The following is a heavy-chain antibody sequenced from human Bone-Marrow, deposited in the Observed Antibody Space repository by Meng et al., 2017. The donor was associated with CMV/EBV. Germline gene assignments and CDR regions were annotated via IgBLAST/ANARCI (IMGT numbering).Heavy chain of an antibody. D-gene: IGHD2-2*01. CDR1: GFTFSSYG. CDR2: IRYDGSNK. CDR3: AKGARRGYCSSTSCLPFGY. J-gene: IGHJ4*02. V-gene: IGHV3-30*02. Sequence: GESLKISCAASGFTFSSYGMHWVRQAPGKGLEWVAFIRYDGSNKYYADSVKGRFTISRDNSKNTLYLQMNSLRAEDTAVYYCAKGARRGYCSSTSCLPFGYWGQGTLVTGYS.